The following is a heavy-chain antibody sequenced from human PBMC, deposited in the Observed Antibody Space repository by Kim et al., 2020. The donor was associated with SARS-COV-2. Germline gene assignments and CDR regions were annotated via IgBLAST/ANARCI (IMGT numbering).Heavy chain of an antibody. V-gene: IGHV4-59*01. CDR2: IAFDGRT. Sequence: PSETLSLTCSVSGCAIGRDYWTWIRQLPGNGLEWIGYIAFDGRTVYNPSVRGRVAMLVDPSKSHFSLTLTSVTAANTAVYFCARLPDILGWPFDSWGQGILVSVSS. D-gene: IGHD6-19*01. J-gene: IGHJ4*02. CDR1: GCAIGRDY. CDR3: ARLPDILGWPFDS.